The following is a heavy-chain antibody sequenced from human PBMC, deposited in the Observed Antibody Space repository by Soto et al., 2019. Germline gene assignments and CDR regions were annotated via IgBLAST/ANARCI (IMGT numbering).Heavy chain of an antibody. CDR3: ARDIASFDY. CDR2: INAGNGNT. V-gene: IGHV1-3*01. J-gene: IGHJ4*02. CDR1: GYTFTSYA. D-gene: IGHD6-13*01. Sequence: QVQLVQSGAEVKKPGASVKVSCKASGYTFTSYAMHWVRQPPGQRLEWMGWINAGNGNTKYSQKFQGRVTITRDTSASTAYMELSSLRSEDTAVYYCARDIASFDYWGQGTLVTVSS.